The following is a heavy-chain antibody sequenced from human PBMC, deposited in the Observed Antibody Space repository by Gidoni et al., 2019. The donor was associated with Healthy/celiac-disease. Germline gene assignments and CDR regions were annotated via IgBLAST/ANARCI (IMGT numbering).Heavy chain of an antibody. J-gene: IGHJ6*02. CDR3: ARIDFWSGYYTDGMDV. CDR2: IKQDGSEK. CDR1: FSSYW. D-gene: IGHD3-3*01. Sequence: FSSYWMSWVRQAPGKGLEWVTNIKQDGSEKYYVDSVKGRFTISRDNAKNSLYLQMNSLRAEDTAVYYCARIDFWSGYYTDGMDVWGQGTTVTVSS. V-gene: IGHV3-7*03.